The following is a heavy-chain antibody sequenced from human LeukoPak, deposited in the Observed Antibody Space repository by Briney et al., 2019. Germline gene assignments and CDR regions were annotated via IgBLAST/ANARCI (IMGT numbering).Heavy chain of an antibody. CDR1: GFTFSNCN. V-gene: IGHV3-21*04. J-gene: IGHJ4*02. CDR2: ISTSSSYI. CDR3: ARDGVLRHFDWLYYFDY. Sequence: PGGSLRLSCAASGFTFSNCNMSWCRRAPAKGLEWVSFISTSSSYIYYADSVKGRFTISRHNAKNSLYLQMNSLTAEDTAVYYCARDGVLRHFDWLYYFDYWGQGTLVTVSS. D-gene: IGHD3-9*01.